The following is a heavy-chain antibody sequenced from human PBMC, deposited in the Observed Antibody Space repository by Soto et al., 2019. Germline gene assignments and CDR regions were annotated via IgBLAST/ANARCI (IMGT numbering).Heavy chain of an antibody. D-gene: IGHD3-9*01. Sequence: ASVKVSCKASGYTFTGYYMHWVRQAPGQGLEWMGWINPNSGGTNYAQKFQGWVTMTRDTSISTAYMELSRLRSDDTAVYYCASSSDILTGYYPYWGQGTLVTV. CDR3: ASSSDILTGYYPY. CDR1: GYTFTGYY. V-gene: IGHV1-2*04. J-gene: IGHJ4*02. CDR2: INPNSGGT.